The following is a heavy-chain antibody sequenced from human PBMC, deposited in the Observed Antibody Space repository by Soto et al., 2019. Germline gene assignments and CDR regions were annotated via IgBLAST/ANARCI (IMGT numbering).Heavy chain of an antibody. J-gene: IGHJ4*02. D-gene: IGHD5-12*01. V-gene: IGHV3-30-3*01. CDR1: GFTFSSYA. CDR2: ISYAGSNR. Sequence: QVQLVESGGGVVPPGRSLRLSCAAYGFTFSSYAMHWVRQAPGKGLEWVAVISYAGSNRYYADSVKGRFTISRDNCENALYLQLTSLRAEDTAVYYCAREIPDIVPLEYWGQGTLVTVST. CDR3: AREIPDIVPLEY.